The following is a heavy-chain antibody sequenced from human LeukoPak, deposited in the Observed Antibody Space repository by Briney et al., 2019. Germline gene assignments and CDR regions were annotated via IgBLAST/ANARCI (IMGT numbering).Heavy chain of an antibody. CDR1: GGSFSGYY. J-gene: IGHJ4*02. V-gene: IGHV4-59*01. Sequence: PSETLSLTCAVYGGSFSGYYWSWIRQPPGKGLEWIGYIYYSGSTNYNPSLKSRVTISVDTSKNQFSLKLSSVTAADTAVYYCVRGHCSSTSCPFDYWGQGTLVTVSS. CDR3: VRGHCSSTSCPFDY. CDR2: IYYSGST. D-gene: IGHD2-2*01.